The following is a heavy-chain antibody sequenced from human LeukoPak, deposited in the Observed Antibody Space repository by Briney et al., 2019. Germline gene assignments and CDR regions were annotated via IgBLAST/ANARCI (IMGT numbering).Heavy chain of an antibody. CDR3: ARGPIRTTVTTAYYFDY. CDR2: MNPNSGNT. J-gene: IGHJ4*02. V-gene: IGHV1-8*03. D-gene: IGHD4-11*01. CDR1: GYTFTSSD. Sequence: GASVKVSCKASGYTFTSSDINWGRQATGQGLEWMGWMNPNSGNTGYAQKFQGRVTITRNTSISTAYMELSSLRSEDTAVYYCARGPIRTTVTTAYYFDYWGQGTLVTVSS.